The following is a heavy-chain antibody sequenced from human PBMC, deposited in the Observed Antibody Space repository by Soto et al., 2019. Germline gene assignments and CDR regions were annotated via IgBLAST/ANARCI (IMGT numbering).Heavy chain of an antibody. CDR1: GFTFSSYA. CDR2: ISGSGGTT. D-gene: IGHD2-2*01. V-gene: IGHV3-23*01. Sequence: PGGSLRLSCAASGFTFSSYAMSWVRQAPGKGLEWVSGISGSGGTTYHADSVKGRFTISRDNSKNTLYLQMNSLRAEDTAVYYCAKKRGFVVVXXLFDYCGQGTLVTVSS. J-gene: IGHJ4*02. CDR3: AKKRGFVVVXXLFDY.